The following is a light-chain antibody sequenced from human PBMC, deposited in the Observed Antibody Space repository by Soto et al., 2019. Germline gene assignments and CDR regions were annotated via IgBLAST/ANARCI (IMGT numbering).Light chain of an antibody. V-gene: IGKV3-15*01. J-gene: IGKJ1*01. Sequence: EIVMTQSPATLSVSPGERATLSCRASQSVSSNVAWYQQKPGQAPRLLIYGASTRATGIPARFSGSGSGTEVTLTISSLQSEDSAVYYCQQYNNWPPWTFGQGTKVEIK. CDR1: QSVSSN. CDR3: QQYNNWPPWT. CDR2: GAS.